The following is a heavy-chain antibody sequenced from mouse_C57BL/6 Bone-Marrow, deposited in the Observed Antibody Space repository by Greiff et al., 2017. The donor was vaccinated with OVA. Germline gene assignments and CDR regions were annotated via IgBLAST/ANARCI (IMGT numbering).Heavy chain of an antibody. J-gene: IGHJ3*01. CDR1: GFSLTSYG. CDR3: AKNGDTTVVEGFAY. Sequence: VKLLESGPGLVQPSQSLSITCTVSGFSLTSYGVHWVRQSPGKGLEWLGVIWRGGSTDYNAAFMSRLSITKDNSKSQVFFKMNSLQADDTAIYNCAKNGDTTVVEGFAYWGQGTLVTVSA. CDR2: IWRGGST. D-gene: IGHD1-1*01. V-gene: IGHV2-5*01.